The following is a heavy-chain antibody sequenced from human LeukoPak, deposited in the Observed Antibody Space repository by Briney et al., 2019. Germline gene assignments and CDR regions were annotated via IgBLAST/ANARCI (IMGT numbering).Heavy chain of an antibody. V-gene: IGHV3-30*18. CDR2: ISYDGSNK. CDR3: AKAVEMATINYFDY. CDR1: RLTFSSYG. Sequence: GGSLRLSCAAFRLTFSSYGMHWVRQAPGKGLEWVALISYDGSNKYYADSVKGRFTISRDNSKSTLYLKMNSLRAEDTAVYYCAKAVEMATINYFDYWGQGTLVTVSS. J-gene: IGHJ4*02. D-gene: IGHD5-24*01.